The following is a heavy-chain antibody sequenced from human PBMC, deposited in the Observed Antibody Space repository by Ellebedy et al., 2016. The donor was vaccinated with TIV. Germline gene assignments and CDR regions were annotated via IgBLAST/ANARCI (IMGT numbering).Heavy chain of an antibody. V-gene: IGHV4-59*12. CDR3: ASHSGFYSDWSFDY. Sequence: MPSETLSLTCTVSGDSISSYYWSWIRQPPGKGLEWIGHIYYSGGAKYNPSLKSRVTISVDTSKNQFSLKLSSVTAADTAIYYCASHSGFYSDWSFDYWGQGTLTTVSS. D-gene: IGHD1-1*01. CDR1: GDSISSYY. CDR2: IYYSGGA. J-gene: IGHJ4*02.